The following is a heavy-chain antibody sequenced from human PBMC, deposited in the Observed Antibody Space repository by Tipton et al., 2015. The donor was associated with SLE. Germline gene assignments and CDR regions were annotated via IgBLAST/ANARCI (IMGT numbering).Heavy chain of an antibody. CDR3: ARDRERGIAAAGPDAFDI. CDR2: IWYDGSNK. D-gene: IGHD6-13*01. CDR1: GFTFSSYG. V-gene: IGHV3-33*01. Sequence: SLRLSCAASGFTFSSYGMHWVRQAPGKGLEWVAVIWYDGSNKYYADSVKGRFTISRDNSKNTLYLQMNSLRAEDTAVYYCARDRERGIAAAGPDAFDIWGQGTMVTVSS. J-gene: IGHJ3*02.